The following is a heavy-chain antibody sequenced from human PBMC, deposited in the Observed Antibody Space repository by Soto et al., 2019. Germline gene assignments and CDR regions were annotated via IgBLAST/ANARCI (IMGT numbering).Heavy chain of an antibody. CDR1: GGSISNYY. Sequence: SETLSLTCAVSGGSISNYYWSWIRQPPGKGLEWIGHILYSGSTNYNPALKSRVTISVDTSKNQFSLKLSSVTAADTAVYYCARRRCSTSCYGLWFDPWGQGTLVTVSS. CDR2: ILYSGST. D-gene: IGHD2-2*01. J-gene: IGHJ5*02. CDR3: ARRRCSTSCYGLWFDP. V-gene: IGHV4-59*08.